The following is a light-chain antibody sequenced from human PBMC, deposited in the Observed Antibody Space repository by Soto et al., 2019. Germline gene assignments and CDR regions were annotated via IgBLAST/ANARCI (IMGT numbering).Light chain of an antibody. CDR3: QHYDTYRAT. Sequence: DIQLTQSPSFLSASVGDRVTITCRASQGIDSWLAWYQQKPGEAPKLLIYDASSLESGVPSRFSGSGSGTEFTLTISGLQPDDFATYYCQHYDTYRATFGLGTKVDI. CDR2: DAS. J-gene: IGKJ1*01. CDR1: QGIDSW. V-gene: IGKV1-9*01.